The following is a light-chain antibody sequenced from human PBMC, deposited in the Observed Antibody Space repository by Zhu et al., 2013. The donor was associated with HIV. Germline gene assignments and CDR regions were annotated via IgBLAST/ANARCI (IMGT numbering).Light chain of an antibody. J-gene: IGKJ1*01. Sequence: DIVMTQSPDSLAVSLGERATINCKSSQSVLFNSNNKNYLAWYQQKPGQPPKLLIYWASIRESGVPDRFSGSGSGTDFTLSISSLQAEDVAVYYCQQYYSTPRTFGQGTKVEIK. V-gene: IGKV4-1*01. CDR3: QQYYSTPRT. CDR1: QSVLFNSNNKNY. CDR2: WAS.